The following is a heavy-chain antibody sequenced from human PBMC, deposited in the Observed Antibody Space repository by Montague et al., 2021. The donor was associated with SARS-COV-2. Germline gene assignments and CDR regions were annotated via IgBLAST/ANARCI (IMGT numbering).Heavy chain of an antibody. D-gene: IGHD6-13*01. J-gene: IGHJ6*02. CDR2: IYYSGST. CDR3: ARVGRQQLVRLSGMDV. Sequence: SETLSLTCTVSGRSISSSSYYWGWIRQPPGKGLEWIGSIYYSGSTYYNPSLKSRVTISVDTSKNQFSLKLSSVTAADTAVYYCARVGRQQLVRLSGMDVWGQGTTVTASS. CDR1: GRSISSSSYY. V-gene: IGHV4-39*07.